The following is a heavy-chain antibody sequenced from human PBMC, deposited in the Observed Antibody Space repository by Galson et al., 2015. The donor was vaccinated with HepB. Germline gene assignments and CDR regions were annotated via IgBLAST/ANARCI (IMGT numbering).Heavy chain of an antibody. Sequence: SLRLSCAASGFTFSIYSMHWVRQAPGKGLEWVSSICTSSTYIYYADSVKGRFTISRDNAKNSLYLQMNSLRAEDTAVYYCARGYTHGSGSYHAVGDWGQGTLVTVSS. V-gene: IGHV3-21*01. D-gene: IGHD3-10*01. J-gene: IGHJ4*01. CDR3: ARGYTHGSGSYHAVGD. CDR2: ICTSSTYI. CDR1: GFTFSIYS.